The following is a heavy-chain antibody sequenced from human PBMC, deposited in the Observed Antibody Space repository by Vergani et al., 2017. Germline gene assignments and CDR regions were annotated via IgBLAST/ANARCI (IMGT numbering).Heavy chain of an antibody. CDR1: GFTFSSYS. CDR2: ISSSSSTI. D-gene: IGHD3-22*01. Sequence: EVQLVESGGGLVQPGGPLRLSCAASGFTFSSYSMNWVRQAPGKGLEWVSYISSSSSTIYYADSVKGRFTISRDNAKNSLYLQMNSLRAEDTAVYYCARRLGYYDSSGYYEWGQGTLVTVSS. CDR3: ARRLGYYDSSGYYE. J-gene: IGHJ4*02. V-gene: IGHV3-48*01.